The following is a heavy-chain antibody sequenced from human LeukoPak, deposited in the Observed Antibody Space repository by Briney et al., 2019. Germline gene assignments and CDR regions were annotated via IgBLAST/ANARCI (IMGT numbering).Heavy chain of an antibody. V-gene: IGHV4-59*01. CDR3: ARFSGSGWYEVEY. Sequence: SETLSLTCTVSGGSISSYYWSWIRQPPGKGLEWIGYIYYSGSTNYNPSLKSRVTISVDTSKTQFSLKLSSVTAADTAVYYCARFSGSGWYEVEYWGQGALVTVSS. CDR2: IYYSGST. D-gene: IGHD6-19*01. CDR1: GGSISSYY. J-gene: IGHJ4*02.